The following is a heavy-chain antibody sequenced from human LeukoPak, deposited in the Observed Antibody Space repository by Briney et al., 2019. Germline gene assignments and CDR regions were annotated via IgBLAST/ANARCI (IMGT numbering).Heavy chain of an antibody. CDR3: ARLPDTAMVDGLDY. CDR2: INHSGST. D-gene: IGHD5-18*01. CDR1: GGSFSGYY. Sequence: PSETLSLTCAVYGGSFSGYYWSWLRQPPGKGLEWVGEINHSGSTNYNPSLKSRVTISVDTSKNQFSLKLSSVTAADTAVYYCARLPDTAMVDGLDYWGQGTLVTVSS. V-gene: IGHV4-34*01. J-gene: IGHJ4*02.